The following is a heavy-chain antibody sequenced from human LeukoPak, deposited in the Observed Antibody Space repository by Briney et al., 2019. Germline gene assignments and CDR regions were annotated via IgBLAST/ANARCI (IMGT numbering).Heavy chain of an antibody. CDR3: ARGMAAAYDYNWFDP. D-gene: IGHD5-12*01. CDR2: IYHSGNT. J-gene: IGHJ5*02. Sequence: SGTLSLTCTVSGGSISSSNWWSWVRQPPGKGLEWIGEIYHSGNTNYNPSLKSRVTISVDRSNNQFSLNVSSVTAADTAVYFCARGMAAAYDYNWFDPWGQGTLVTVSS. CDR1: GGSISSSNW. V-gene: IGHV4-4*02.